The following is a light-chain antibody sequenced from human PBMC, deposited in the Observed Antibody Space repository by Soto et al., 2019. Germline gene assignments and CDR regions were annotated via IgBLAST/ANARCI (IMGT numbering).Light chain of an antibody. CDR3: HQRSNWPPFT. Sequence: EIVLTQSPATLSLSPGERATLSCRASQSISNFLAWYQQKPGQAPSLLIYDASKRATDIPDRFIGSASGTDFTLTISSLEPEDFAVYYCHQRSNWPPFTFGGGTKVDIK. V-gene: IGKV3-11*01. CDR1: QSISNF. J-gene: IGKJ4*01. CDR2: DAS.